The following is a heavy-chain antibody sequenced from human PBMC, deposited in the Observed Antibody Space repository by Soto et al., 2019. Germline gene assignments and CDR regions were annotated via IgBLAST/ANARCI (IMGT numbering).Heavy chain of an antibody. CDR2: ISGSGGTI. CDR3: ARDTGLRSSGWSYYFDF. D-gene: IGHD6-19*01. Sequence: EVQLVESGGGMVQPGGSLRVSCAASGFTLSSYSMHWVRQAPGKGLEWVSYISGSGGTIYYADSVKGRFTISRDNAKKSLYVKMNSLRDEDTAVYFCARDTGLRSSGWSYYFDFWGQGTRVTVSS. V-gene: IGHV3-48*02. CDR1: GFTLSSYS. J-gene: IGHJ4*02.